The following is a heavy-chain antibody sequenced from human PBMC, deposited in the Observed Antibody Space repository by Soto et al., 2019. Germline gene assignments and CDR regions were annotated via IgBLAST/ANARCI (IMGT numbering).Heavy chain of an antibody. Sequence: PSETLSLTCTVSGGSISSYYWSWIRQPPGKGLEWIGYIYYSGSTNYNPSLKSRVTISVDTSKNQFSLKLSSVTAADTAVYYCAREGSALLWFGESWGYYFDYWGQGTLVTVSS. CDR3: AREGSALLWFGESWGYYFDY. J-gene: IGHJ4*02. V-gene: IGHV4-59*01. CDR1: GGSISSYY. CDR2: IYYSGST. D-gene: IGHD3-10*01.